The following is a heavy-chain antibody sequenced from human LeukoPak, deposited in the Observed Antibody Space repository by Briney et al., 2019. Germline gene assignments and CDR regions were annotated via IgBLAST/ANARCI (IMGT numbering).Heavy chain of an antibody. CDR2: IYTGDSQ. CDR3: DPLTDGSVDQ. Sequence: PGGSLRLFCAASTFTVSTNYMTWVRQAPGKGVEWVSMIYTGDSQYYADSVKVRFTISRDNTKNTLKLQMNSLKVEDTVVYDCDPLTDGSVDQWGQGTLVTVSS. J-gene: IGHJ4*02. CDR1: TFTVSTNY. D-gene: IGHD3-10*01. V-gene: IGHV3-66*01.